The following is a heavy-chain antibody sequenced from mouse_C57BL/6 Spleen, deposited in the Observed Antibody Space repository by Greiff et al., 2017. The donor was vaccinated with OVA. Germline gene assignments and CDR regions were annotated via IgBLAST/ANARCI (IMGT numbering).Heavy chain of an antibody. CDR1: GYAFTNYL. V-gene: IGHV1-54*01. CDR2: INPGSGGT. CDR3: ARGGSSGYGGFAY. J-gene: IGHJ3*01. Sequence: QVQLQQSGAELVRPGTSVKVSCKASGYAFTNYLIEWVKQRPGQGLEWIGVINPGSGGTNYNEKFKGKATLTADKSSSTAYMQLSSLTSEDSAVYLCARGGSSGYGGFAYWGQGTLVTVSA. D-gene: IGHD3-2*02.